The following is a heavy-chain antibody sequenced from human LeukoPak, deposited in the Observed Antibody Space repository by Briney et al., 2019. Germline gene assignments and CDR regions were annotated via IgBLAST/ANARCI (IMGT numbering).Heavy chain of an antibody. J-gene: IGHJ6*03. CDR2: ISTDATHE. CDR3: VRDSSYGYVISSV. V-gene: IGHV3-30*01. D-gene: IGHD5-18*01. Sequence: GGSLRLSCAASGFPFSSFAFHWVRQAPGKGLQWVAVISTDATHEYYEESVKGRFTISRDYSRNLVHLHMTSLRTDDAGIYYCVRDSSYGYVISSVWGNGTTVAVSS. CDR1: GFPFSSFA.